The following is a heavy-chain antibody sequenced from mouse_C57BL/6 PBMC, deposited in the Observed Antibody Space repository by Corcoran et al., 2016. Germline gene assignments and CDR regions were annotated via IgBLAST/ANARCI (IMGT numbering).Heavy chain of an antibody. CDR2: INPNNGGT. CDR1: GYTFTDYY. CDR3: ARGRYDYNFDY. D-gene: IGHD2-4*01. V-gene: IGHV1-26*01. J-gene: IGHJ2*01. Sequence: EVQLQQSGPELVKPGASVKISCKASGYTFTDYYMNWVKQSHGKSLEWIGDINPNNGGTSYNQKFKGKATLTVDKSSSTAYMELRSLTSEDSAVYYCARGRYDYNFDYWGQGTTLTVSS.